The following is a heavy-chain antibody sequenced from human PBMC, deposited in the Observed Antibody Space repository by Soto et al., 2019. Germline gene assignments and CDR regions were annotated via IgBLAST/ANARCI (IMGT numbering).Heavy chain of an antibody. V-gene: IGHV1-18*01. Sequence: QVQLVQSGAEVKKPGASVKVSCKASGYTFSTCGISWVRQAPGQGLEWMGWINGYNGNTNYAPKLQGRITMTTDTSTTTAYMELRSLRSDDTAVYYCARMGDVPYDYYGMDVWGQGTTVTVSS. CDR2: INGYNGNT. CDR3: ARMGDVPYDYYGMDV. J-gene: IGHJ6*02. D-gene: IGHD3-16*01. CDR1: GYTFSTCG.